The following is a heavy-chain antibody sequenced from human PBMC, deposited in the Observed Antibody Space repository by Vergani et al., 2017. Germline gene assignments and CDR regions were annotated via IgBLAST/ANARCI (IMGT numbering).Heavy chain of an antibody. CDR2: ISSSGSTI. V-gene: IGHV3-48*03. Sequence: EVQLVESGGGLVQPGGSLRLSCAASGFTFSSYEMNWVRQAPGKGLEWVSYISSSGSTIYYADSVKGRFTISRDNAKNSLYLQMNSLRAEDTAVYYCARDYSSSWYGIGCWGQGTLVTVSS. D-gene: IGHD6-13*01. CDR3: ARDYSSSWYGIGC. J-gene: IGHJ4*02. CDR1: GFTFSSYE.